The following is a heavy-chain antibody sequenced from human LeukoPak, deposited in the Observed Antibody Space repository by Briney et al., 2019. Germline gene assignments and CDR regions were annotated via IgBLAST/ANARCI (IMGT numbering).Heavy chain of an antibody. J-gene: IGHJ3*02. CDR2: IRYDGSNK. CDR1: GFTFSSYG. Sequence: PGGSLRLSCAASGFTFSSYGMHWVRQAPGKGLEWVAFIRYDGSNKYYADSVKGRFTISRDNSKNTLYLQMNSLRAEDTAVYYCAKEKAPAAIKMDRVGAFDIWGQGTMVTVSS. CDR3: AKEKAPAAIKMDRVGAFDI. D-gene: IGHD2-2*02. V-gene: IGHV3-30*02.